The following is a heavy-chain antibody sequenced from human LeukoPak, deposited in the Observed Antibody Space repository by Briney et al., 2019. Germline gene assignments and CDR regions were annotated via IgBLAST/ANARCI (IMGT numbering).Heavy chain of an antibody. CDR1: GGSFSDYF. V-gene: IGHV4-34*01. J-gene: IGHJ6*02. D-gene: IGHD2-2*01. CDR2: INYSGRT. Sequence: SETLSLTCAVYGGSFSDYFWGWIRQPPGKGLEWIGEINYSGRTYCNPSLKSRVTISVDTSKNQFSLNLSSVTAADTAVYYCARDVVVVPATIHYGMDVWGQGTTVTVSS. CDR3: ARDVVVVPATIHYGMDV.